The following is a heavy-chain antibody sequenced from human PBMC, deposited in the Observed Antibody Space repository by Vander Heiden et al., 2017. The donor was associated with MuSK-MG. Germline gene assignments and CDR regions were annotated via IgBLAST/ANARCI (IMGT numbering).Heavy chain of an antibody. CDR2: ISSSGSTI. CDR1: GFTFSSYE. D-gene: IGHD2-15*01. Sequence: EVQLVESGGGLVQPGGSLRLSCAASGFTFSSYEMNWVRQAPGKGLEWVSYISSSGSTIYYADSVKGRFTISRDNAKNSLYLQMNSLRAEDTAVYYCARDRVVAAEDDAFDIWGQGTMVTVSS. CDR3: ARDRVVAAEDDAFDI. J-gene: IGHJ3*02. V-gene: IGHV3-48*03.